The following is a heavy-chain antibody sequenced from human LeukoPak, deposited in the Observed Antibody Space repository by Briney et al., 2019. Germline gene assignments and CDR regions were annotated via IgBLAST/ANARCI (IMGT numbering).Heavy chain of an antibody. D-gene: IGHD6-19*01. CDR1: GGSFSGYY. J-gene: IGHJ4*02. Sequence: SETLSLTCAVYGGSFSGYYWSWIRQPPGKGLGWIGYIYGSGSTHYDPSLRSRVTISEDTSKNQFSLKLTSVTAADTAVYYCARNVGWYSHDSWGQGSLVTVSS. CDR3: ARNVGWYSHDS. CDR2: IYGSGST. V-gene: IGHV4-59*08.